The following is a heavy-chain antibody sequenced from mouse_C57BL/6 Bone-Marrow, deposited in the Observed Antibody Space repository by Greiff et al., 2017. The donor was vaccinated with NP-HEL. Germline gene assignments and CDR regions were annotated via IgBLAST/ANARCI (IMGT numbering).Heavy chain of an antibody. CDR1: GYTFTSYW. CDR2: IYPSDSET. CDR3: ARRAGSPYFDY. Sequence: VQLQQPGAELVRPGSSVKLSCKASGYTFTSYWMDWVKQRPGQGLEWIGNIYPSDSETHYNQKFKDKATLTVDKSSSTAYMQLSSLTSEDSAVYYCARRAGSPYFDYWGQGTTLTVSS. V-gene: IGHV1-61*01. D-gene: IGHD3-3*01. J-gene: IGHJ2*01.